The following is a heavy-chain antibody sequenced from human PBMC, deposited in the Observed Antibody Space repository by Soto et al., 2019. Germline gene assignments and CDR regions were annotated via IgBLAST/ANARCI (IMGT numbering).Heavy chain of an antibody. CDR2: IRSKAYGGTT. D-gene: IGHD3-22*01. Sequence: GGSLRLSCTASGLTFGDYAMSWFRQAPGKGLEWVGFIRSKAYGGTTEYAASVKGRFTISRDDSKSIAYLQMNSLKTEDTAVYYCTREASKWFRFDYWGQGTLVTVSS. CDR3: TREASKWFRFDY. CDR1: GLTFGDYA. V-gene: IGHV3-49*03. J-gene: IGHJ4*02.